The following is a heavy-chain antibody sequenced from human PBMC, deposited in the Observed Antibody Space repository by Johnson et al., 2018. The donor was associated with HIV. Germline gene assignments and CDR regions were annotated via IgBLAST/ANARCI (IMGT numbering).Heavy chain of an antibody. J-gene: IGHJ3*02. CDR1: GFSFSDYY. CDR2: ISSSGSTI. CDR3: ARDGVYSSPWDAFDI. V-gene: IGHV3-11*01. Sequence: QVQLVESGGGLVKPGGSLRLSCAASGFSFSDYYMSWIRQAPGKGLEWVSYISSSGSTIYYAASVKGRFTISRDNSKNTLFLQMNSLRAEDTAVYYCARDGVYSSPWDAFDIWGQGTMVTVSS. D-gene: IGHD6-13*01.